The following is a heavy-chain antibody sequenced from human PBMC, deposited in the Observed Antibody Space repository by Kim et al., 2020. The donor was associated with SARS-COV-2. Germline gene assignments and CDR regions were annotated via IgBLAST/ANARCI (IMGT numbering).Heavy chain of an antibody. CDR2: ISGSGGST. J-gene: IGHJ2*01. CDR3: AKVRVGTFSYDWYFDL. Sequence: GGSLRLSCAASEFTFSSYAMSWVRQAPGKGLEWVSAISGSGGSTYYADSVKGRFTISRDNSKNTLYLQMNSLRAEDTAVYYCAKVRVGTFSYDWYFDLWGRGTLVTVSS. D-gene: IGHD1-1*01. V-gene: IGHV3-23*01. CDR1: EFTFSSYA.